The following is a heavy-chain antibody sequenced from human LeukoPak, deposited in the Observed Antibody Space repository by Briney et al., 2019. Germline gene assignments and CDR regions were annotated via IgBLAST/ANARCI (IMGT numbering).Heavy chain of an antibody. J-gene: IGHJ4*02. CDR3: ARASWVSSPDAGR. D-gene: IGHD3-16*01. CDR2: LRGNGET. V-gene: IGHV3-23*01. CDR1: GLSFSSVA. Sequence: GGSLRVSWAASGLSFSSVAMSWVRQGPARGLGRVSSLRGNGETFYADSVKGRFTLSSDSSRNTVYLQLNNLRVEDTAIYYCARASWVSSPDAGRWGQGTLVTVSS.